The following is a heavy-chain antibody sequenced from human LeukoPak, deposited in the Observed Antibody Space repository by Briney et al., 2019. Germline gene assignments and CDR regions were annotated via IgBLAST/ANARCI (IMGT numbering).Heavy chain of an antibody. J-gene: IGHJ3*02. CDR3: ARGDAFDI. Sequence: GGSLRLSCAASGFTFSSHWMHWVRQAPGKGPVWVSRINSDGSSTSYADSVKGRFTISRDNAWNTLYLQMNSLRAEDTAVYYYARGDAFDIWGQGTMVTVSS. V-gene: IGHV3-74*01. CDR2: INSDGSST. CDR1: GFTFSSHW.